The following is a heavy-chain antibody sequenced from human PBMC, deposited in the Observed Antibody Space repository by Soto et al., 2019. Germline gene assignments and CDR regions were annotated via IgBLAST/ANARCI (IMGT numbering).Heavy chain of an antibody. Sequence: GGSLRLSCAASGFTFSSYWMSWVRQAPGKGLEWVANIKQDGSEKYYVDSVKGRFTISRDNAKNSLYLQMNSLRAEDTAVYYCARRQFVYDILTAEPDYFDYWGQGNLVTVSS. J-gene: IGHJ4*02. CDR2: IKQDGSEK. V-gene: IGHV3-7*01. CDR3: ARRQFVYDILTAEPDYFDY. D-gene: IGHD3-9*01. CDR1: GFTFSSYW.